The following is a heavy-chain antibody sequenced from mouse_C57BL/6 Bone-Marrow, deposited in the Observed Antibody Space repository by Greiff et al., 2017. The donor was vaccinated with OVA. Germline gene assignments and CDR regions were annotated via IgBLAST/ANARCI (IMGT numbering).Heavy chain of an antibody. CDR3: ARSGNFDY. V-gene: IGHV1-26*01. CDR2: INPNNGGT. Sequence: EVQLQQSGPELVKPGASVKISCKASGYTFTDYYMNWVKQSHGKSLEWIGDINPNNGGTSYNQKFKGKATLTVDKSSSTAYMELRSLTSEDSAGYYCARSGNFDYWGQGTTLTVSS. CDR1: GYTFTDYY. J-gene: IGHJ2*01.